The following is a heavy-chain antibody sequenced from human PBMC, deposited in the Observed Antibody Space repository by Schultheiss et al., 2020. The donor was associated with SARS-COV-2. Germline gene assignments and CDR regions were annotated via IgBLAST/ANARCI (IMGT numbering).Heavy chain of an antibody. J-gene: IGHJ5*02. D-gene: IGHD3-10*01. CDR1: GYTFTSYD. CDR3: ARDRYGSGYSDESERSS. CDR2: MNPNSGNT. V-gene: IGHV1-8*01. Sequence: ASVKVSCKASGYTFTSYDINWVRQATGQGLEWMGWMNPNSGNTGYAQKFQGRVTMTRNTSISTAYMELSSLRSEDTAVYYCARDRYGSGYSDESERSSWGQGTLVTVSS.